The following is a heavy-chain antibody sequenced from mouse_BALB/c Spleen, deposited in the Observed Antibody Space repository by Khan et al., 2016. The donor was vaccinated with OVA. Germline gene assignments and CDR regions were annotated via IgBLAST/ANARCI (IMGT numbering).Heavy chain of an antibody. V-gene: IGHV5-6-4*01. D-gene: IGHD2-1*01. CDR2: ISSGSTYT. Sequence: EVQLVESGGGLVRPGGSLKLSCAASGFSFTSYTMSWVRQTPEKRLEWVATISSGSTYTYYPDSEKGRFTISRDNAKNTLYLQMSRLKSEDTAMYYCTRDGNYAHWYFDVWGAGTTVTVSS. CDR3: TRDGNYAHWYFDV. J-gene: IGHJ1*01. CDR1: GFSFTSYT.